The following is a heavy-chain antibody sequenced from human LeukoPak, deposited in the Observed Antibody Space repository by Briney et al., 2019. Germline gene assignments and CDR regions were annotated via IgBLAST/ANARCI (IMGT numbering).Heavy chain of an antibody. CDR3: AREGYYDSSGYYRGAFDI. V-gene: IGHV1-69*06. Sequence: SVKVSCKASGGTFSSYAISWVRQAPGQGREWMGGIIPIFGTANYAQKFQGRVTITADKSTSTAYMELSSLRSEDTAVYYCAREGYYDSSGYYRGAFDIWGQGTMVTVSS. J-gene: IGHJ3*02. CDR2: IIPIFGTA. CDR1: GGTFSSYA. D-gene: IGHD3-22*01.